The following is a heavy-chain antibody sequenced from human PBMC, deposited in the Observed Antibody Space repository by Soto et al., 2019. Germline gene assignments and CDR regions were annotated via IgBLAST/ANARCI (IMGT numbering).Heavy chain of an antibody. CDR3: AKDRDYYDSSGYLDY. Sequence: GGSLRLSCAASGFTFSIYAMSLVRQSPGKGLEWVSAISGSGGSTYYADSVKGRFTISRDNSKNTLYLQMNSLRAEDTAVYYCAKDRDYYDSSGYLDYWGQGNXVTVSS. D-gene: IGHD3-22*01. V-gene: IGHV3-23*01. CDR2: ISGSGGST. J-gene: IGHJ4*02. CDR1: GFTFSIYA.